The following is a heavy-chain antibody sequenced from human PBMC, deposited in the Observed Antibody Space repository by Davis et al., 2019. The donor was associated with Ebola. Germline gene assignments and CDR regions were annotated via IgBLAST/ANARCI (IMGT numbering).Heavy chain of an antibody. CDR1: GYTFTNYG. Sequence: AASVKVSCKASGYTFTNYGITWVRQAPGQGLEWMGRIIPILGIANYAQKFQGRVTITADKSTSTAYMELSSLRSEDTAVYYCASSRIAAAGTPYYYYGMDVWGQGTTVTVSS. J-gene: IGHJ6*02. CDR2: IIPILGIA. D-gene: IGHD6-13*01. V-gene: IGHV1-69*04. CDR3: ASSRIAAAGTPYYYYGMDV.